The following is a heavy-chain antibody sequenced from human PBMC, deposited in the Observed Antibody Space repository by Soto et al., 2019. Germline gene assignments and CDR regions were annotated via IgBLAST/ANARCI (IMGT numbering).Heavy chain of an antibody. CDR1: GGSINTATHS. CDR3: ARGGGVTTAGDDY. Sequence: QLQLQESGSGLVKPSQTLSLTCAVSGGSINTATHSWSWIRQPPGKGLEWIGYIYHSGSTYYNPPVKDRVPLAIDKSNSPSSLSLGSGTGADAAVYYCARGGGVTTAGDDYWGQGILVTVSS. CDR2: IYHSGST. D-gene: IGHD4-4*01. J-gene: IGHJ4*02. V-gene: IGHV4-30-2*01.